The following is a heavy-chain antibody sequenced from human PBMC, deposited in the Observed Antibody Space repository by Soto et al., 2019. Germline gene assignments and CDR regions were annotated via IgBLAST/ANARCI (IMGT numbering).Heavy chain of an antibody. Sequence: SETLSLTCAVYGGSFSGYSWSWIRQPPGKGLEWNGEINHSGSTNYNPSLKSRVTISVDTSKNQFSLKLSSVTAADTAVYYCARADPLAAEFDYWGQGTLVTVSA. CDR2: INHSGST. D-gene: IGHD6-13*01. V-gene: IGHV4-34*01. CDR1: GGSFSGYS. CDR3: ARADPLAAEFDY. J-gene: IGHJ4*02.